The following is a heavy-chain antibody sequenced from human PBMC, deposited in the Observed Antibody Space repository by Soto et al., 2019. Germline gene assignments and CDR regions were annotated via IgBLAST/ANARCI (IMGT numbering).Heavy chain of an antibody. D-gene: IGHD3-16*01. J-gene: IGHJ3*02. CDR3: ARDPGGYELADAFDI. V-gene: IGHV3-21*01. CDR2: ISSSSSYI. Sequence: EVQLVESGGGLVKPGGSLRLSCAASGFTFSSYSMNWVRQAPGKGLEWVSSISSSSSYIYYADSVKGRFTISRDNAKNSLYLQMNSLRAEDTAVYYCARDPGGYELADAFDIWGQGTMVTVSS. CDR1: GFTFSSYS.